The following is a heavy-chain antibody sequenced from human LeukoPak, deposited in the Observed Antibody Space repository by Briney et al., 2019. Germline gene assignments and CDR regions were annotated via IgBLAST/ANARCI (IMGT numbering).Heavy chain of an antibody. Sequence: GGSLRLSCAASGFTASSNYMSWVRQAPGKGLEWVSVIYSGGSTYYADSVKGRFTISRHNSKNTLYLQMNSLRAEDTAVYYCARAIPTQYSRSWYPLDYWGQGTLVTVSS. D-gene: IGHD6-13*01. CDR1: GFTASSNY. CDR3: ARAIPTQYSRSWYPLDY. J-gene: IGHJ4*02. CDR2: IYSGGST. V-gene: IGHV3-53*04.